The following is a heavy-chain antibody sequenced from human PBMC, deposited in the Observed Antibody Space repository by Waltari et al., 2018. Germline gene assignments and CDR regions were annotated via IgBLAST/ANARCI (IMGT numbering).Heavy chain of an antibody. Sequence: QVQLVQSGAEVKKPGASVKVSCKASGYTFTSYAMHWVRQAPGQRLEWMGWINAGNGNTKYSQKFQGRVTITRDTSASTAYMELSSLRSEDTAVYYCARDWYYDFWSGYPDGTRGIVYWGQGTLVTVSS. CDR3: ARDWYYDFWSGYPDGTRGIVY. CDR1: GYTFTSYA. V-gene: IGHV1-3*01. J-gene: IGHJ4*02. D-gene: IGHD3-3*01. CDR2: INAGNGNT.